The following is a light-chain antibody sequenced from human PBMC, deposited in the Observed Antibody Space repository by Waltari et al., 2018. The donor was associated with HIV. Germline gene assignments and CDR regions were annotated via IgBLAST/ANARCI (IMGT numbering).Light chain of an antibody. V-gene: IGLV2-14*01. CDR2: EVS. CDR3: SSYTSSSPYV. J-gene: IGLJ1*01. CDR1: SSDVGGYNF. Sequence: QSALTQPASVSGSPGQSITISCTGTSSDVGGYNFVSWYQQYPGKAPKLMIYEVSNRPSGVSNRFSGSKSGNMASLTISGLQAEDEADYYCSSYTSSSPYVFGTGTKVTVL.